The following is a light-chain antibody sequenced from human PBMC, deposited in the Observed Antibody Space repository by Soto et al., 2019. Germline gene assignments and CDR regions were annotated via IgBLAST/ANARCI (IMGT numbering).Light chain of an antibody. Sequence: DIQMTQSPSSVSASVGDRVTISCQASQGISRSLAWYQQKPGKAPKLLIYKASTLKSGVPSRFSGSGSGTEFTLTISSLQPDDFATYYCQHYNSYPITFGQGTRLEIK. CDR2: KAS. J-gene: IGKJ5*01. CDR3: QHYNSYPIT. CDR1: QGISRS. V-gene: IGKV1-5*03.